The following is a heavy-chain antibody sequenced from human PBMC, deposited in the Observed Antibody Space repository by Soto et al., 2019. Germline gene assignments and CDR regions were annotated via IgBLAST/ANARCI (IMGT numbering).Heavy chain of an antibody. CDR2: IYVSGSV. CDR3: ATSYCITSSCYNGHHWFDP. Sequence: SETLSLTCTVSGASLSSYYWSWIRQSAGKGLEWIGRIYVSGSVNYNPSLKSRVTMSVDTSKNQFSLKLSSVTAADTAMYYCATSYCITSSCYNGHHWFDPWGQGSLVTVSS. D-gene: IGHD2-2*02. CDR1: GASLSSYY. J-gene: IGHJ5*02. V-gene: IGHV4-4*07.